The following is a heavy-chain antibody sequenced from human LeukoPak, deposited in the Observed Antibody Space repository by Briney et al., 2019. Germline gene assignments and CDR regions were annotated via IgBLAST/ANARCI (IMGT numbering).Heavy chain of an antibody. CDR1: GYTISSGYY. D-gene: IGHD4-11*01. Sequence: PSETLSLTCTVSGYTISSGYYWGWIRQPPGKGLEWIGSIYHSGSTYYNPSLKSRVTISVDTSKNQFSLKLSSVTAADTAVYYCARVPDYTSPKNWFDPWGQGTLVTVSS. CDR3: ARVPDYTSPKNWFDP. V-gene: IGHV4-38-2*02. J-gene: IGHJ5*02. CDR2: IYHSGST.